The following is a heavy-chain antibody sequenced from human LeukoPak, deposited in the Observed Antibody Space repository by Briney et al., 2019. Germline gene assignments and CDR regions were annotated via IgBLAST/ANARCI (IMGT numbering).Heavy chain of an antibody. V-gene: IGHV3-9*01. D-gene: IGHD3-10*01. CDR1: GFPFYEHA. Sequence: PGRSLRLSCAASGFPFYEHAMHWVRQGPGKGLEWVSGISYSSETIGYVDSVKGRFTISRDNVRKSLYLQMNSLRIEDTALYYCAKDRGGGSQLGDAYDVWGQGTMVTVSS. CDR3: AKDRGGGSQLGDAYDV. CDR2: ISYSSETI. J-gene: IGHJ3*01.